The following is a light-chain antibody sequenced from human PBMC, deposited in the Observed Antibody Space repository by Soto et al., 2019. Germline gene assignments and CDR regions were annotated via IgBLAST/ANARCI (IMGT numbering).Light chain of an antibody. J-gene: IGKJ2*01. V-gene: IGKV2-28*01. CDR1: QSLLHSNGYNY. Sequence: DIVMTQSPLSLPVTPGEPASISCRSSQSLLHSNGYNYLDWYLQKPGQSPQLLIYLSSIRASGVLYRFSGSRSGTDFTLKISRVEAEDVGVYYCMQALQTPYTFGQGTKLEIK. CDR3: MQALQTPYT. CDR2: LSS.